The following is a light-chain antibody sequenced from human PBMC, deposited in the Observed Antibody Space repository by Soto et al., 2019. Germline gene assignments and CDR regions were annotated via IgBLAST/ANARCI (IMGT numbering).Light chain of an antibody. V-gene: IGKV3-20*01. CDR2: DAS. J-gene: IGKJ4*01. CDR1: QSVTSSY. CDR3: QQYGSSPPLT. Sequence: EIVLTQSPGTLSLSPGERANLSCRASQSVTSSYLAWYQQKPGQAPRLLIYDASSRATGIPDRFSGSGSGTDFTLTISRLEPEDFAVYYCQQYGSSPPLTFGGGTKVEIK.